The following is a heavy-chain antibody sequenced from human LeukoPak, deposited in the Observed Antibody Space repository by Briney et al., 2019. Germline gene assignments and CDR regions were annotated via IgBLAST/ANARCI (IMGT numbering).Heavy chain of an antibody. J-gene: IGHJ5*02. CDR1: GFTFCDYY. V-gene: IGHV3-11*01. CDR2: ISSSGSTI. Sequence: PGGSLTLSRAASGFTFCDYYMSGIRPAPGRGLEWVSYISSSGSTIYYADSVKGRFTISRDNAKNSLYLQMNSLRAEETAVYYCARDVSWGIAVAGSKGWFDPWGQGTLVTVSS. CDR3: ARDVSWGIAVAGSKGWFDP. D-gene: IGHD6-19*01.